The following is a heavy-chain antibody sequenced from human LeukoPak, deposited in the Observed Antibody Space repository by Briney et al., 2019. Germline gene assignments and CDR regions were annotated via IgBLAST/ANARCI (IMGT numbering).Heavy chain of an antibody. D-gene: IGHD3-22*01. CDR3: AKGPSDGYYYPPLDY. CDR1: GFTFSTYA. J-gene: IGHJ4*02. Sequence: GGSLSFSCAASGFTFSTYAMNWVRQAPGKGLEWVSVISGSGASTYYADSVKGRFTISRDNSKNTLYLQMNSLRAEDTALYYCAKGPSDGYYYPPLDYFDQGALVTVSS. CDR2: ISGSGAST. V-gene: IGHV3-23*01.